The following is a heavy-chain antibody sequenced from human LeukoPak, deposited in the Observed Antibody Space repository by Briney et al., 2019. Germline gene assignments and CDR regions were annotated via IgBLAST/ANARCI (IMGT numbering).Heavy chain of an antibody. D-gene: IGHD3-22*01. CDR1: GGSISNNNYY. CDR2: FYYSGST. V-gene: IGHV4-39*07. J-gene: IGHJ4*02. Sequence: SETLSLTCTVSGGSISNNNYYWGWIRQPPGKGLECIGSFYYSGSTYYNPSLKSRVTISVDTSKNQFSLKLSSVTAADTAVYYCARDLGSNRNYYDSSGYPYYFDYWGQGTLVTVSS. CDR3: ARDLGSNRNYYDSSGYPYYFDY.